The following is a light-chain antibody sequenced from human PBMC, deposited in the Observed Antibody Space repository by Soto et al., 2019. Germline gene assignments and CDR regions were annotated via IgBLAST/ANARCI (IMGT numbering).Light chain of an antibody. CDR3: QHYDNSPPFT. V-gene: IGKV3-20*01. CDR1: QSLSKSH. J-gene: IGKJ2*01. CDR2: DAS. Sequence: EIVLTQSPGTLSLSPGERATLSCRVSQSLSKSHLAWYQQKPGQSPRLLIYDASSRATGIADRFSGSGSGTDFTLTISRLEPEDFAVYFCQHYDNSPPFTFGQGTKLEIK.